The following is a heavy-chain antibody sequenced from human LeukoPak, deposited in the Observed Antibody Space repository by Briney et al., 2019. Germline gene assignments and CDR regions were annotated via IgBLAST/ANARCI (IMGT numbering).Heavy chain of an antibody. CDR1: GGSISRGGYY. CDR3: ARVGLARENYYMDV. Sequence: SETLSLTCTVSGGSISRGGYYWSWIRQHPGKGLEWIGYINYSGGTYSNPSLRSRVTISVDTSKTQFSLKLRSVTAADTPVYYCARVGLARENYYMDVWGKGTTVTASS. CDR2: INYSGGT. J-gene: IGHJ6*03. D-gene: IGHD2-21*01. V-gene: IGHV4-31*03.